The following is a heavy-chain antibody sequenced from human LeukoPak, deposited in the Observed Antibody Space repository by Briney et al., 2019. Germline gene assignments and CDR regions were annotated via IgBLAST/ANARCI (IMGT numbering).Heavy chain of an antibody. CDR3: AKPRNYYDSEYYFDY. D-gene: IGHD3-22*01. CDR1: GFTFSSYG. Sequence: GGSLRLSCAASGFTFSSYGMHWVRQAPGKGLEWVAVIWYDGSNKYYADSVKGRFTISRDNSKNTLYLQMNSLKAEDTAVYYCAKPRNYYDSEYYFDYWGQGTLVTVSS. CDR2: IWYDGSNK. J-gene: IGHJ4*02. V-gene: IGHV3-33*06.